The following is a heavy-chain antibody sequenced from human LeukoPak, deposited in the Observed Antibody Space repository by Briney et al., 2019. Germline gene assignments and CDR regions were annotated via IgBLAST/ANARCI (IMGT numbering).Heavy chain of an antibody. CDR1: GGSFSGYY. J-gene: IGHJ6*04. V-gene: IGHV4-34*01. CDR2: INHSGST. CDR3: AERGYSGYDNQRYYYYYGMDV. Sequence: PSETLSLTCAVYGGSFSGYYWSWIRQPPGKGLEWIGEINHSGSTNYNPSLKSRVTISVDTPKNQSSLKLSSVTAADTAVYYCAERGYSGYDNQRYYYYYGMDVWGKGTTVTVSS. D-gene: IGHD5-12*01.